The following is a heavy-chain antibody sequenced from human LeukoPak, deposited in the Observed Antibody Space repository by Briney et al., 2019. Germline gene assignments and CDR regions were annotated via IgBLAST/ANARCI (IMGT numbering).Heavy chain of an antibody. D-gene: IGHD3-10*01. Sequence: ASVKVSCKASGYTFTGYYMHWVRQAPGQGLEWMGRINPNSGDTNYAQNFQGRVTMTRDTSGSTSNMKLSRLRSDDTAVYYCARERRFGELLLFDYWGLGTLVTVSS. V-gene: IGHV1-2*06. J-gene: IGHJ4*02. CDR1: GYTFTGYY. CDR3: ARERRFGELLLFDY. CDR2: INPNSGDT.